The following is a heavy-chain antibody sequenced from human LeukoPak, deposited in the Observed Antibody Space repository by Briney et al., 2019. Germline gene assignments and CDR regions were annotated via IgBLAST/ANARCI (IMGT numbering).Heavy chain of an antibody. CDR2: IKGDGSAK. J-gene: IGHJ3*02. CDR3: ARDRGWIQHDI. D-gene: IGHD5-18*01. CDR1: GFAFSDSW. V-gene: IGHV3-7*01. Sequence: AGGSLRLSCAASGFAFSDSWMTWIRQAPGKGLEWVAFIKGDGSAKKYVDSVKGRFTISRDNAKNSLFLQMNSLRAEDTAVYYCARDRGWIQHDIWGQGTMVTVS.